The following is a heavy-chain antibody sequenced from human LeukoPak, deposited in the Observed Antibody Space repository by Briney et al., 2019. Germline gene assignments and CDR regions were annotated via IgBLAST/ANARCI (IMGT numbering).Heavy chain of an antibody. CDR3: ATKYSSGDYGMDV. Sequence: GGSLRLSCAASGFTFSDYYMSCIRQAPGKGLEWVSYISSSGSTIYYADSVKGRFTISRDNAKNSLYLQMNSLRAEDTAVYYCATKYSSGDYGMDVWGQGTTVTVSS. V-gene: IGHV3-11*01. CDR2: ISSSGSTI. J-gene: IGHJ6*02. CDR1: GFTFSDYY. D-gene: IGHD6-19*01.